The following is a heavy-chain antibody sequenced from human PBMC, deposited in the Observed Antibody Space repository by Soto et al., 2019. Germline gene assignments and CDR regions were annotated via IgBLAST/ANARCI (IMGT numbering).Heavy chain of an antibody. Sequence: QVQLVESGGGVVQPGRSLRLSCAASGFTFSSYGMHWVRQAPGKGLEWVAVIWYDGSNKYYADSVKGRFTISRDNSKNTLYLQMNRLRAEDTAVYYCARARSRYCTNGVCYNYYYYGMDVWGQGTTVTVSS. V-gene: IGHV3-33*01. CDR3: ARARSRYCTNGVCYNYYYYGMDV. D-gene: IGHD2-8*01. CDR1: GFTFSSYG. J-gene: IGHJ6*02. CDR2: IWYDGSNK.